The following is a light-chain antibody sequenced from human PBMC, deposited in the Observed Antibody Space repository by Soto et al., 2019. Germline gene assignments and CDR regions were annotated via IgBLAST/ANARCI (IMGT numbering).Light chain of an antibody. CDR1: QSVSSY. CDR3: QQRSNWPSIT. CDR2: DAS. V-gene: IGKV3-11*01. J-gene: IGKJ5*01. Sequence: EIVLPQSPATLSLSPGESATLSCRASQSVSSYLAWYQQKPGQSPRLLIYDASTRAPGIPARFSGSGTGTDFTLTIRSLEPEDSAVYHCQQRSNWPSITVGQGTRLEIK.